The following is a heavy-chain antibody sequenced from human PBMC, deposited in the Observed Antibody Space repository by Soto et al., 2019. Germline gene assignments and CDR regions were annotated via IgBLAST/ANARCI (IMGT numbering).Heavy chain of an antibody. CDR1: GFTFSSCA. J-gene: IGHJ4*02. V-gene: IGHV3-23*01. Sequence: EVQLLESGGGLVQPGGSLRISCAASGFTFSSCAMSWVRQAPGKGLEWVSGISGGGGGTFYADSVTGRFTISRDNSKNTLYLQMNSLRAEDTALYYCATRGYCSGLTGTHYFDYWGQGTPVTVSS. CDR3: ATRGYCSGLTGTHYFDY. D-gene: IGHD2-15*01. CDR2: ISGGGGGT.